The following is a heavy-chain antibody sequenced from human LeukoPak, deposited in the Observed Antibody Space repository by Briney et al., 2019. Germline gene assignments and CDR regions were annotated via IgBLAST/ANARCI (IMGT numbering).Heavy chain of an antibody. D-gene: IGHD3-22*01. CDR3: ARRWGYDSSGYYY. J-gene: IGHJ4*02. CDR1: GFTFSSYW. V-gene: IGHV3-7*01. Sequence: GGSLRLSCAASGFTFSSYWMSWVRQAPGKGLEGVANIKQDGSEKYYVDSVKGRFTISRDNAKNSLYLQMNSLRAEDTAVYYCARRWGYDSSGYYYWGQGTLVTVSS. CDR2: IKQDGSEK.